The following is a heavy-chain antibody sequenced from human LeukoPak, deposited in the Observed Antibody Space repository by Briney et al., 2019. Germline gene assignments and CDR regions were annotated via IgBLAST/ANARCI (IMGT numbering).Heavy chain of an antibody. J-gene: IGHJ4*02. Sequence: PSQTLSLTCAVSGGSISSGGYSWSWIRQPPGKGLEWIGYIYHSGSTYYNPSLKSRVTISVDRSKNQFSLKLSSVTAADTAVYYCARGKRNGYEATYFWPRGYFDYWGQGTLVTVSS. CDR2: IYHSGST. V-gene: IGHV4-30-2*01. CDR3: ARGKRNGYEATYFWPRGYFDY. CDR1: GGSISSGGYS. D-gene: IGHD5-24*01.